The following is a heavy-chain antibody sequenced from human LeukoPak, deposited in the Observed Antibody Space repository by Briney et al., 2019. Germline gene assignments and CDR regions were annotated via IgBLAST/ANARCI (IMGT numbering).Heavy chain of an antibody. V-gene: IGHV5-51*01. CDR1: GFTFATNW. Sequence: GESLKISCQTFGFTFATNWIGWVRQMPGKGLDCLGVIYPGDSDTRYSPSFQGQVTISADKSISTAHLLCSRLTAWGTAIYYCARGAHGSGFDIWGKGTVVRVSS. CDR3: ARGAHGSGFDI. CDR2: IYPGDSDT. D-gene: IGHD1-26*01. J-gene: IGHJ3*02.